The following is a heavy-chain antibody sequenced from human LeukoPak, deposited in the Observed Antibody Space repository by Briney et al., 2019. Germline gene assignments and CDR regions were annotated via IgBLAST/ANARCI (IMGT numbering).Heavy chain of an antibody. CDR2: IYYSGST. V-gene: IGHV4-39*01. Sequence: SETLSLTCTVSGGSISSSSYYWGWIRQPPGKGLEWIGSIYYSGSTYYNPSLKSRVTVSVDTSNNQFSLILTSVTAADTAVYYCARFTDYYDSSGYYLPDYWGQGTLVTVSS. J-gene: IGHJ4*02. CDR3: ARFTDYYDSSGYYLPDY. CDR1: GGSISSSSYY. D-gene: IGHD3-22*01.